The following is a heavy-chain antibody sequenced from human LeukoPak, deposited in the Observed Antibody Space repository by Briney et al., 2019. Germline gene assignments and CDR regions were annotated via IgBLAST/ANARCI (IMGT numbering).Heavy chain of an antibody. CDR3: ARDFRLNRGVFDY. J-gene: IGHJ4*02. CDR2: ISSSGSTM. CDR1: GLTFSSYE. V-gene: IGHV3-48*03. Sequence: GGSLRLSCAASGLTFSSYEMNGVRQAPGKGLEWVSYISSSGSTMYFADSVKGRFTISRDNAKNSLYLQMNSLRAEDTAVYYCARDFRLNRGVFDYWGQGTLVTVSS. D-gene: IGHD3-10*01.